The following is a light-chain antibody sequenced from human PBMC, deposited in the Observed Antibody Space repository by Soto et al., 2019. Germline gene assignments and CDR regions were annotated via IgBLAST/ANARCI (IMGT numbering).Light chain of an antibody. J-gene: IGKJ5*01. CDR2: GAS. Sequence: EIMMTQSPASLSVSPGESATLSCRASQSVSSNLAWYQQKPGQAPRLLIYGASTRATGIPARFSGSGSGTEFTLTISSLLSEDFAVYYCQQYNNWPSITFGQGTDWRL. CDR3: QQYNNWPSIT. V-gene: IGKV3-15*01. CDR1: QSVSSN.